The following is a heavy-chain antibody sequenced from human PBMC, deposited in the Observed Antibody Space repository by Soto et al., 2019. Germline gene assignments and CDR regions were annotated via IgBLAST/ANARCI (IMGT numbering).Heavy chain of an antibody. CDR3: ARDSEQFH. Sequence: EVQLVESGGGLVQPGGSLRLSCAASGFTVSSNYMSWVRQAPGKGLEWVSVIYSGGSTYYADSVKGRFTTSRDNSKNTLSLQMNSLRAEDTAVYYCARDSEQFHWGQGTLVTVSS. CDR2: IYSGGST. V-gene: IGHV3-66*01. J-gene: IGHJ4*02. CDR1: GFTVSSNY.